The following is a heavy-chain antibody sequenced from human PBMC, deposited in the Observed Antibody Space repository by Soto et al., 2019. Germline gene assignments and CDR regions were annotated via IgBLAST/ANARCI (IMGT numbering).Heavy chain of an antibody. V-gene: IGHV4-31*02. CDR2: SHYSGSA. J-gene: IGHJ4*02. Sequence: WTWIRQDPGKGLEWIGYSHYSGSAFYNPSLKSRVSISVDTSKNQFSLKLSSVTAADTAVYYCARVDTAMVNYFDYWGQGALVIVSS. CDR3: ARVDTAMVNYFDY. D-gene: IGHD5-18*01.